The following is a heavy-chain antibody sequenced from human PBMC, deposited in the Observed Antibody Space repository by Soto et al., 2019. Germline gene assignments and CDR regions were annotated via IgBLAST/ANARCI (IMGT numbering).Heavy chain of an antibody. CDR2: IWYDGSNK. CDR3: ARDRSLGGLDGMDV. D-gene: IGHD3-16*01. Sequence: QVQLVEYGGGVVQPGRSLRLSCAASGFTFSSYGMHWVRQAPGKGLEWVAVIWYDGSNKYYADSVKGRFTISRDNSKNTLYLQLNSLSAEDTAVYYCARDRSLGGLDGMDVWGQGTTVTVSS. J-gene: IGHJ6*02. V-gene: IGHV3-33*01. CDR1: GFTFSSYG.